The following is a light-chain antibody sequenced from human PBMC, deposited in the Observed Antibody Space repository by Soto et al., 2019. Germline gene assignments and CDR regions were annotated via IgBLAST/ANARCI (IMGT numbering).Light chain of an antibody. V-gene: IGKV1-17*01. CDR1: QDIRSD. CDR3: LQHNSYPIT. J-gene: IGKJ3*01. CDR2: AAS. Sequence: DIQMTQSPSSLSASVGDRVTITCRASQDIRSDLGWFQQKPGKAPKRLIYAASTLESGVPSRFSGSRSGTEFILTISSLQPEDFATYYCLQHNSYPITFGPGTKVDIK.